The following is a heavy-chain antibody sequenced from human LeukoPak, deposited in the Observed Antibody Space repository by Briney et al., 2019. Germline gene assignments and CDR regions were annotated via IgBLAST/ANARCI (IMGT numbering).Heavy chain of an antibody. J-gene: IGHJ4*02. CDR1: GFTFSSYS. CDR2: ISSSSSYI. Sequence: PGGSLRLSCAASGFTFSSYSMNWVRQAPGKGLEWVSFISSSSSYIYYADSVKGRFTISRDNAKNSLYLQMNSLRAEDTAVYYCARGPHYSYSNYPLDYWGQGTLVTVSS. D-gene: IGHD4-11*01. CDR3: ARGPHYSYSNYPLDY. V-gene: IGHV3-21*01.